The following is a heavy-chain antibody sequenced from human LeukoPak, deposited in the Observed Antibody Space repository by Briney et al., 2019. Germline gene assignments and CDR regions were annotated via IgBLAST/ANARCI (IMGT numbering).Heavy chain of an antibody. CDR1: GFTFSSYE. Sequence: GGSLRLSCAASGFTFSSYEMNWVRQAPGKGLEWVSYISSSGSTIYYADSVKGRFTISRDNAKNSLYLQMNSLRVEDTAVYYCAKTTVTPPYYMDVWGKGTTVTVSS. CDR2: ISSSGSTI. J-gene: IGHJ6*03. CDR3: AKTTVTPPYYMDV. D-gene: IGHD4-11*01. V-gene: IGHV3-48*03.